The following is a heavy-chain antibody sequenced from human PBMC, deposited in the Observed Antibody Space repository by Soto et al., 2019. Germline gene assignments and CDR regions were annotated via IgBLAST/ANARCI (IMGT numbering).Heavy chain of an antibody. CDR1: GFTVYISV. CDR3: VRAPAKYYYSGLDV. V-gene: IGHV3-48*03. Sequence: AACGFTVYISVVDWVRQAQGKGWEWVSYISSSGSDRYYADSVRGRFTMSRGNAKNSLYLQMTSLRAEDTGFYYCVRAPAKYYYSGLDVWGQGTTVTVPS. CDR2: ISSSGSDR. J-gene: IGHJ6*02.